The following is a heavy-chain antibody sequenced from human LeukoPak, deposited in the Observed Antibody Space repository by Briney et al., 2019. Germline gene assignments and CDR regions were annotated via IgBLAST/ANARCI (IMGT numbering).Heavy chain of an antibody. CDR3: ARDTSMVRGGFDY. V-gene: IGHV4-59*01. CDR1: GGSISSYY. CDR2: IYYSGST. D-gene: IGHD3-10*01. J-gene: IGHJ4*02. Sequence: TSETLSLTCTVSGGSISSYYWSWIRQPPGKGLEWIGYIYYSGSTNYNPSLKSRVTISVDTSKNQFSLKLSSVTAADTAVYYCARDTSMVRGGFDYWGQGTLVTVSS.